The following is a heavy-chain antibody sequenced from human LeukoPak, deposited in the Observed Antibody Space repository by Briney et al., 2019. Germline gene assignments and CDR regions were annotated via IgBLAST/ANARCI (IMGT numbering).Heavy chain of an antibody. Sequence: GSSVKVSCKASGGTFSSYAISWVRQAPGQGLEWMGGIIPIFGTANYAQKFQGRVTITADESTSTAYMELSSLRSDDTAVYYCARGRNYDFWSGYYLPKAFDPWGQGTLVTVSS. J-gene: IGHJ5*02. CDR1: GGTFSSYA. CDR2: IIPIFGTA. CDR3: ARGRNYDFWSGYYLPKAFDP. D-gene: IGHD3-3*01. V-gene: IGHV1-69*01.